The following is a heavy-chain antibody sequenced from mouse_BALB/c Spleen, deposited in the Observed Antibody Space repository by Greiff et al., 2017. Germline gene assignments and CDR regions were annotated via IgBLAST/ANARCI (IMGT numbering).Heavy chain of an antibody. CDR1: GYSITSGYY. J-gene: IGHJ3*01. Sequence: EVQRVESGPGLVKPSQSLSLTCSVTGYSITSGYYWNWIRQFPGNKLEWMGYISYDGSNNYNPSLKNRISITRDTSKNQFFLKLNSVTTEDTATYYCARDMGLFAYWGQGTLVTVSA. CDR3: ARDMGLFAY. CDR2: ISYDGSN. D-gene: IGHD1-1*02. V-gene: IGHV3-6*02.